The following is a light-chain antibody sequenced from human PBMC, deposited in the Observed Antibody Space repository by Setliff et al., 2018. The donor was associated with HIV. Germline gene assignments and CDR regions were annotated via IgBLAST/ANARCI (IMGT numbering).Light chain of an antibody. CDR1: SSDVGGYNY. J-gene: IGLJ1*01. CDR3: CSYAGSAYG. V-gene: IGLV2-11*01. CDR2: DVT. Sequence: QSALTQPRSVSGSPGQSVTISCTGTSSDVGGYNYVSWYQQHPGKAPKLMIYDVTKRPSGVPDRFSGSKSGNTASLTISGCQAEDEADYYCCSYAGSAYGFGTGTRSPS.